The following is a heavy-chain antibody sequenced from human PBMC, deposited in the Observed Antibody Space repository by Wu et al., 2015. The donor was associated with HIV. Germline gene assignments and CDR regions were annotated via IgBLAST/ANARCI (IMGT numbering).Heavy chain of an antibody. V-gene: IGHV1-18*01. D-gene: IGHD4-23*01. CDR1: GYNFGSYG. CDR3: ARDPTRDYGGDGP. CDR2: ISAYNGNT. Sequence: QARLMQSADVMSLPGASVRVSCQASGYNFGSYGISWVRQAPGQGLEWMGWISAYNGNTNYAQKLQGRVTMTTDTSTSTAYLELSSLRPDDTAVYYCARDPTRDYGGDGPWGQGTLITVSS. J-gene: IGHJ5*02.